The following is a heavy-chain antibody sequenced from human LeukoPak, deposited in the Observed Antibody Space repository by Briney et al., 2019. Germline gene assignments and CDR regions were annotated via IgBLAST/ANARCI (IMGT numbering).Heavy chain of an antibody. CDR1: GYTFIDYY. J-gene: IGHJ4*02. V-gene: IGHV1-2*05. D-gene: IGHD6-19*01. CDR3: ARVGRESSTGWLDY. CDR2: INVKSGAT. Sequence: ASVKVSCTASGYTFIDYYFNWVRQAPGQGPEWMGRINVKSGATDYAQKFQGRVTVTRDTSISTAYMELSSLRSDDTVVYYCARVGRESSTGWLDYWGQGTLVTVSS.